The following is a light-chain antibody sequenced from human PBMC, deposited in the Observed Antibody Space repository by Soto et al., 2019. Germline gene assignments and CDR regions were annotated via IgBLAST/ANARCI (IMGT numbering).Light chain of an antibody. CDR2: WAS. Sequence: DIVMTQSPDSLAVSMGERATINCKCSQSVLYSSNNKNYLAWYQQKPGQPPKLLIYWASTRESGVPDRFSGSGSGTDFTLTISSLQAVDVAVYYCQQYYSTPPVTFGGGTKVEIK. J-gene: IGKJ4*01. V-gene: IGKV4-1*01. CDR3: QQYYSTPPVT. CDR1: QSVLYSSNNKNY.